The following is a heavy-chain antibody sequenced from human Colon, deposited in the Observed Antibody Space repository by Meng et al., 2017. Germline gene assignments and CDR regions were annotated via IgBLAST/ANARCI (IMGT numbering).Heavy chain of an antibody. CDR2: INHSGST. D-gene: IGHD6-19*01. CDR3: ARERLSSGWYGGRWFDP. CDR1: GGSFSGYY. Sequence: QGQLPQWVAGLLKPSETLSLTCAVYGGSFSGYYWSWIRQPPGKGLEWIGEINHSGSTNYNPSLKSRVTISVDTSKNQFSLKLSSVTAADTAVYYCARERLSSGWYGGRWFDPWGQGTLVTVSS. J-gene: IGHJ5*02. V-gene: IGHV4-34*01.